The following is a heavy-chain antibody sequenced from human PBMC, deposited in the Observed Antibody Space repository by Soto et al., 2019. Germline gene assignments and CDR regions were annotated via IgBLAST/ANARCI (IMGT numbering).Heavy chain of an antibody. CDR2: INSDGSST. Sequence: EVQLVESGGGLVQPGGSLRLSCAVSGFTFSSYWMHWVRQAPGKGLVWVSRINSDGSSTSYADSVKGRFTISRDNSKNTLYLQMNSLRAEDTAVYYCCFGCYDSSGYYRYYYYGMDVWGQGTTVTVSS. CDR3: CFGCYDSSGYYRYYYYGMDV. V-gene: IGHV3-74*01. D-gene: IGHD3-22*01. CDR1: GFTFSSYW. J-gene: IGHJ6*02.